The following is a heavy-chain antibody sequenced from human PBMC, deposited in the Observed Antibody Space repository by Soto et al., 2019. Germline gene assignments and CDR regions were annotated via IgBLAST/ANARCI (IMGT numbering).Heavy chain of an antibody. V-gene: IGHV1-24*01. CDR1: GYTLTELS. CDR3: ATVLRYFDWLSYPYNWFDP. D-gene: IGHD3-9*01. Sequence: ASVKVSCKVSGYTLTELSMHWVRQAPGKGLEWMGGFDPEDGETIYAQKFQGRVTMTEDTSTDTAYMELSSLRSEDTAVYYCATVLRYFDWLSYPYNWFDPWGQGTLVTVSS. CDR2: FDPEDGET. J-gene: IGHJ5*02.